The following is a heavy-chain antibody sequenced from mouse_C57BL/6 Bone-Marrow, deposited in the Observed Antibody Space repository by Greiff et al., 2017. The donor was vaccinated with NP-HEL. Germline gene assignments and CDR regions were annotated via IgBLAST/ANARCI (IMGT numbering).Heavy chain of an antibody. J-gene: IGHJ2*01. Sequence: QVHVKQPGAELVRPGTSVKLSCKASGYTFTSYWMHWVKQRPGQGLEWIGVIDPSDSYTNYNQKFKGKATLTVDTSSSTAYMQLSSLTSEDSAVYYCASYDGYYDYFDYWGQGTTLTVSS. V-gene: IGHV1-59*01. D-gene: IGHD2-3*01. CDR2: IDPSDSYT. CDR3: ASYDGYYDYFDY. CDR1: GYTFTSYW.